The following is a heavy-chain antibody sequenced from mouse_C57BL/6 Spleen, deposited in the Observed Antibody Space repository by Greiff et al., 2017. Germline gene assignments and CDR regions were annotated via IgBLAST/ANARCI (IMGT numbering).Heavy chain of an antibody. D-gene: IGHD2-4*01. Sequence: VQLQQSGAELMKPGASVKLSCKATGYTFTGYWIEWVKQRPGHGLEWIGEILPGSGSTNYNEKFKGKATFTADTSSNTAYMQLSSLTSEDSAIYYCAGYVYYDYDGDGLGFAYWGQGTLVTVSA. CDR3: AGYVYYDYDGDGLGFAY. J-gene: IGHJ3*01. CDR1: GYTFTGYW. CDR2: ILPGSGST. V-gene: IGHV1-9*01.